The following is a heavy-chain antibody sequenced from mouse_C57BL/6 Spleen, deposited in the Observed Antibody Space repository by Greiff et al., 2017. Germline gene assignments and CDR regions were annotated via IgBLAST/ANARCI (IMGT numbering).Heavy chain of an antibody. D-gene: IGHD3-2*02. V-gene: IGHV3-6*01. J-gene: IGHJ2*01. CDR1: GYSITSGYY. CDR2: ISYDGSN. CDR3: ARGGQLRPVDYFDY. Sequence: EVQLQQSGPGLVKPSQSLSLTCSVTGYSITSGYYWNWIRQFPGNKLEWMGYISYDGSNNYNPSLKNRISITRDTSKNQFFLKLNSVTTEDTATYYCARGGQLRPVDYFDYWGQGTTLTVSS.